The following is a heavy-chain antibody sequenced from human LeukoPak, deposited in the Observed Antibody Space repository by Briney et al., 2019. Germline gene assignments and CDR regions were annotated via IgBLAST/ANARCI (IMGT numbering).Heavy chain of an antibody. CDR3: ARRHSKMYGDYRFDP. CDR1: GYIFTSYW. V-gene: IGHV5-51*01. J-gene: IGHJ5*02. D-gene: IGHD4-17*01. Sequence: AGESLKISCKGSGYIFTSYWIGWVRQMPGKGLEWMGIIYPGDSDTRYSPSFQGQVTISVDKSISTAYLQWSSLKASDTAMYYCARRHSKMYGDYRFDPWGQGTLVTVSS. CDR2: IYPGDSDT.